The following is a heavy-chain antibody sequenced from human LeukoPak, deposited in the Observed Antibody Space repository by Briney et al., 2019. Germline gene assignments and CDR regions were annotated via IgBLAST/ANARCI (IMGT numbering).Heavy chain of an antibody. V-gene: IGHV3-48*01. Sequence: QPGGSLRLSCAASGFTYSSYSMNWVRQAPGKGLEWVSYISSSSSSTIYYADSVKGRFTISRDNAKNSLYLQMNSLRAEDTAVYYCARVRKRWLQFHYFDYWGQGTLVTVSS. CDR1: GFTYSSYS. CDR2: ISSSSSSTI. J-gene: IGHJ4*02. CDR3: ARVRKRWLQFHYFDY. D-gene: IGHD5-24*01.